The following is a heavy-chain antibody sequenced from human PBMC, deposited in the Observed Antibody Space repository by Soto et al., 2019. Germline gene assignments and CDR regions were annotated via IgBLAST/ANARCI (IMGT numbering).Heavy chain of an antibody. Sequence: GGSLRLSCAASGFTFSSYWMSWVRQAPGKGLEWVANIKQDGSEKYYVDSVKGRFTISRDNAKNSLYLQMNSLRAEDTAVYYCARDRGDYSNYWFDPWGQGXLVTVYS. CDR1: GFTFSSYW. CDR2: IKQDGSEK. CDR3: ARDRGDYSNYWFDP. J-gene: IGHJ5*02. V-gene: IGHV3-7*01. D-gene: IGHD4-4*01.